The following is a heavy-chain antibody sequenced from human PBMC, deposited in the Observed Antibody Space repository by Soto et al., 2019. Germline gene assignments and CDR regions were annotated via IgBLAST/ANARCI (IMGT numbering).Heavy chain of an antibody. Sequence: GGALRRSCAASRFPSGYHAMNWVRQAPGKGLEWVSTISSNGENTHYADSVKGRFIISSDNSSNTVALQMNSLRVEDTAIYYCVSWVSAHFDSWGQGTLVTVSS. V-gene: IGHV3-23*01. CDR3: VSWVSAHFDS. CDR1: RFPSGYHA. J-gene: IGHJ4*01. D-gene: IGHD6-13*01. CDR2: ISSNGENT.